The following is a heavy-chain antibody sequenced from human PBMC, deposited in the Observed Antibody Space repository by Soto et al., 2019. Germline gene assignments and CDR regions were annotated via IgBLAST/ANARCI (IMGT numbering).Heavy chain of an antibody. J-gene: IGHJ6*03. V-gene: IGHV3-48*01. CDR3: AKDQRYGDRYKYYYMDV. Sequence: EVQVVESGGGLVQAGGSLRLSCEASGFIFSSHSMNWVRQAPGKGLEWLSYISSTSFTIHYADSVKGRFTISRDNAKNSLYLQMNSLRGEDTAVYFCAKDQRYGDRYKYYYMDVWGKGTTFTVSS. CDR2: ISSTSFTI. CDR1: GFIFSSHS. D-gene: IGHD4-17*01.